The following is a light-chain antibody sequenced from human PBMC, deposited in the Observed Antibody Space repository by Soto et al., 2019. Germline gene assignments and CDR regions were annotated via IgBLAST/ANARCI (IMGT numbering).Light chain of an antibody. Sequence: DIQLTQSPSSLSASVGEDVTIACQASQDVSDHLNWYQQKAGQAPKLLIYDASNLEPGVPSRFSGSGSETYFTFTISGLQPEDFATYYCQQYDDLPTFGPGTKVDIK. CDR3: QQYDDLPT. CDR2: DAS. J-gene: IGKJ3*01. V-gene: IGKV1-33*01. CDR1: QDVSDH.